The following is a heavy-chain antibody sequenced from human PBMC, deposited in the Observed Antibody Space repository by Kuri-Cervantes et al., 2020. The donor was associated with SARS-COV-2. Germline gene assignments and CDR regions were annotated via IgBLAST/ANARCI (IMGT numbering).Heavy chain of an antibody. CDR3: ARVGVRSYGVLDY. V-gene: IGHV4-59*01. CDR1: SGSINNYY. D-gene: IGHD5-18*01. CDR2: IYDSANT. Sequence: AQCLTPACTVSSGSINNYYWSWVRQPEGKGLEWIGYIYDSANTNYNTSLRSRVTMSVDTSKNQVSLKLTSVTAADTAVYFCARVGVRSYGVLDYWGQGTLVTVSS. J-gene: IGHJ4*02.